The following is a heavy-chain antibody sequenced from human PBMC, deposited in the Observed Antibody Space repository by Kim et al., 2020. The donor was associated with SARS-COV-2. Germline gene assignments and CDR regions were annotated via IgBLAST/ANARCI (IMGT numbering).Heavy chain of an antibody. J-gene: IGHJ6*02. D-gene: IGHD2-21*02. Sequence: GGSLRLSCAASGFIFNNAWMNWVRQAPGKGLEWVGRIKSKANGGTTGYAAPVKGRFTISREDSKNTLYLQMNSLKTEDTSVYYCTSDLGDYGGGDCYSRVWGQGTTVTVSS. CDR2: IKSKANGGTT. CDR3: TSDLGDYGGGDCYSRV. V-gene: IGHV3-15*01. CDR1: GFIFNNAW.